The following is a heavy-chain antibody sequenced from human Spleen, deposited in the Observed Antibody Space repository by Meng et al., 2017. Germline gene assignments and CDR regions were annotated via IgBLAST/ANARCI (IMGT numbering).Heavy chain of an antibody. D-gene: IGHD3-10*01. V-gene: IGHV1-69*05. CDR2: IIPIFGTA. J-gene: IGHJ4*02. CDR1: GGIFSNYV. CDR3: AGLHYGSGSYYSDY. Sequence: SVKVSCKALGGIFSNYVIGWVRQAPGQGLEWMGGIIPIFGTANYAQKFQGRVTITTDESTSTAYMELSSLRSEDTAVYYCAGLHYGSGSYYSDYWGQGTLVHRLL.